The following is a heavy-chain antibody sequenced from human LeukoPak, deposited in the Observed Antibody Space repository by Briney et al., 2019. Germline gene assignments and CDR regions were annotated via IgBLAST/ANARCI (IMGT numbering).Heavy chain of an antibody. Sequence: GGSLRLSCAASGFTFSSNYMSWVGQAPGKGLEWVSVIYSGGSTYYTDCVTGRCTISRDNSKNPLYLQMNSLRAEDTAVYYCARVDYWGQGTLVTVSS. V-gene: IGHV3-66*02. CDR1: GFTFSSNY. CDR2: IYSGGST. J-gene: IGHJ4*02. CDR3: ARVDY.